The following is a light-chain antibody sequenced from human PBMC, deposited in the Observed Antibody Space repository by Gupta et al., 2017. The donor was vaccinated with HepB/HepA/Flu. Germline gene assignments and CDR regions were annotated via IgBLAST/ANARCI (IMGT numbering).Light chain of an antibody. Sequence: EIVMTQSPATLSVSPGERATLSCRASQSVTSKLAWYQQKPGQAPRRLIYGASARATGIPARFSGSGSGTEFTLTISSLQSEDFAVYHCQQYNAWPLTFGQGTRLEIK. CDR3: QQYNAWPLT. CDR1: QSVTSK. V-gene: IGKV3-15*01. CDR2: GAS. J-gene: IGKJ5*01.